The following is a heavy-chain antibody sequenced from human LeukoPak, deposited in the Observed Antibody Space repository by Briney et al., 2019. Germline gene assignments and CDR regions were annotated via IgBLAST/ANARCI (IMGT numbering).Heavy chain of an antibody. D-gene: IGHD5-12*01. CDR2: IYGGDSDD. Sequence: GESLKISCKGLGYSFSIYWIAWVRQMPGKGLEWMGIIYGGDSDDRYSPSFQGQVTISADKSMNTAYLQWSSLKASDTAMYYCTRRGGGYDHWHFDYWGQGTLVTVSS. V-gene: IGHV5-51*01. CDR3: TRRGGGYDHWHFDY. J-gene: IGHJ4*02. CDR1: GYSFSIYW.